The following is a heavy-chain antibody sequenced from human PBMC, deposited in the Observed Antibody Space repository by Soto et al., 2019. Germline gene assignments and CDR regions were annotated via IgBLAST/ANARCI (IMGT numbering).Heavy chain of an antibody. D-gene: IGHD3-10*01. J-gene: IGHJ4*02. Sequence: PGESLKISCKASGYSFTNYWIVWVRQMPGKGLEWMGRIDPSDSYTNYSPSFQGHVTISADKSISTAYLQWSSLKASDTAMYYCARLPPGQYYYGSGSYYNPSDYWGQGTLVSVSS. CDR1: GYSFTNYW. CDR3: ARLPPGQYYYGSGSYYNPSDY. V-gene: IGHV5-10-1*01. CDR2: IDPSDSYT.